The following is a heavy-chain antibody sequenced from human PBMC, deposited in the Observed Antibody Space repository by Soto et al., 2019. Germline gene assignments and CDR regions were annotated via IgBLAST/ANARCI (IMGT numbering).Heavy chain of an antibody. D-gene: IGHD2-21*02. CDR2: IGTRSDI. Sequence: GGSLRLSGAASGFTFSSDSMHWVRQAPGRGLEWVSSIGTRSDIYYADSVKGRFTISRDNAKNSLSLQMNSMTAEDTAVYYCAREETAWPLAYGLDVWGQGTTVTVSS. V-gene: IGHV3-21*01. CDR3: AREETAWPLAYGLDV. J-gene: IGHJ6*02. CDR1: GFTFSSDS.